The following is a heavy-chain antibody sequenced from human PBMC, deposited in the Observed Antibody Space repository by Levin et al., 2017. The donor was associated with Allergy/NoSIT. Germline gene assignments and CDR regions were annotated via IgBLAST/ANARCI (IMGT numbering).Heavy chain of an antibody. CDR3: AKTTLLFYDTAGYYS. CDR1: GFTFSSYA. V-gene: IGHV3-23*01. D-gene: IGHD3-22*01. CDR2: IGGSGGST. Sequence: GGSLRLSCAASGFTFSSYAMTWVRQAPGKGLECVSTIGGSGGSTYYADSVKGRFSISRDNSKNTLYLQMNSLRAEDTAVYYCAKTTLLFYDTAGYYSWGQGTLVTVSS. J-gene: IGHJ4*02.